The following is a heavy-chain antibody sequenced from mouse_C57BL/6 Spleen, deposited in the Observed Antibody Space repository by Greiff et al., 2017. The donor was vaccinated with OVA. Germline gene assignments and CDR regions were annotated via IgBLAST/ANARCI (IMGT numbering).Heavy chain of an antibody. CDR1: GYTFTDYN. CDR2: INPNNGGT. Sequence: VQLQQSGPELVKPGASVKIPCKASGYTFTDYNMDWVKQSHGKSLERIGDINPNNGGTIYNQKFKGKATLTVDKSSSTAYMEPRSLTSEDTAVYYCARSLYYGSSYLYYFDYWGQGTTLTVSS. J-gene: IGHJ2*01. D-gene: IGHD1-1*01. V-gene: IGHV1-18*01. CDR3: ARSLYYGSSYLYYFDY.